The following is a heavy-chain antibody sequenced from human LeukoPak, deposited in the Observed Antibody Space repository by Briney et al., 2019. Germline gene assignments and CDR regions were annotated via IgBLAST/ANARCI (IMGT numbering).Heavy chain of an antibody. V-gene: IGHV3-74*01. J-gene: IGHJ4*02. CDR2: INTDGSST. D-gene: IGHD3-10*01. CDR1: GFTFNSYW. Sequence: GGSLRLSCATSGFTFNSYWMHWVRQAPGKGLAWVSYINTDGSSTNYADSVKGRFTISRDNAKNTLYLQMNSLRAEDTAVYFCARGGGVWFGDALTDYWGQGTLVTVSS. CDR3: ARGGGVWFGDALTDY.